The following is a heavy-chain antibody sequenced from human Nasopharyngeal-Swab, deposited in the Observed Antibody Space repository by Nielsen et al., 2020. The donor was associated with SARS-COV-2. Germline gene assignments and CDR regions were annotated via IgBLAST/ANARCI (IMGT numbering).Heavy chain of an antibody. J-gene: IGHJ6*03. CDR2: SRGRVNGGTT. CDR3: IRGGDWDDHNYHYYYHMDV. CDR1: GFTFAEHA. V-gene: IGHV3-49*04. Sequence: GGSLRLSCTASGFTFAEHAMNWVRQAPGKGLDWVGVSRGRVNGGTTEYAASVRGRFAISRDDSKKIVFLQMNNLKTEDTGVYYCIRGGDWDDHNYHYYYHMDVWGKGTTVTVSS. D-gene: IGHD1-1*01.